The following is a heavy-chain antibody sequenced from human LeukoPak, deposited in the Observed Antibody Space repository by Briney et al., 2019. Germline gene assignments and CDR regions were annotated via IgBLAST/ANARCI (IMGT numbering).Heavy chain of an antibody. D-gene: IGHD4-17*01. V-gene: IGHV1-2*02. CDR1: GYTFTGYY. CDR3: AKAAYGDYGAAYFDY. J-gene: IGHJ4*02. CDR2: INPNSGGT. Sequence: ASVKVSCKASGYTFTGYYMHWVRQAPGQGLEWMGWINPNSGGTNYAQKFQGRVTMTRDTSISTAYMELSRLGSDDTAVYYCAKAAYGDYGAAYFDYWGQGTLVTVSS.